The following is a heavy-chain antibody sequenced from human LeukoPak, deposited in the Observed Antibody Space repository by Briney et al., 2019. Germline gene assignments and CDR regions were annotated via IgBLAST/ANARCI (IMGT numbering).Heavy chain of an antibody. V-gene: IGHV1-8*03. D-gene: IGHD3-22*01. J-gene: IGHJ4*02. Sequence: VASVKVSCKASGYTFTSYDINWVRQATGQGLEWMGWMNPNSGNTGYAQKFQGRVTITRNTSISTAYMELSSLRSEDTAVYYCAREVYYDSSGYYNWGQGTLVTVSS. CDR2: MNPNSGNT. CDR3: AREVYYDSSGYYN. CDR1: GYTFTSYD.